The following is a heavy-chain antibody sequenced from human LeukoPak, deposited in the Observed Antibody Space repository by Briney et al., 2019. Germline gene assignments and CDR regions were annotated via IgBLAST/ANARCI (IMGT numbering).Heavy chain of an antibody. J-gene: IGHJ6*03. CDR1: GGSISSYY. CDR3: ARADSSGYYPYYYYYYMDV. V-gene: IGHV4-59*01. D-gene: IGHD3-22*01. CDR2: IYYSGST. Sequence: PSETLSLTCTVPGGSISSYYWSWIRQPPGKGLEWIGYIYYSGSTNYNPSLKSRVTISVDTSKNQFSLKLSSVTAADTAVYYCARADSSGYYPYYYYYYMDVWGKGTTVTVSS.